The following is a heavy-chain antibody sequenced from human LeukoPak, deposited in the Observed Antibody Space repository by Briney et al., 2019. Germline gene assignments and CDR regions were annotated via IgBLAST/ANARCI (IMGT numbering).Heavy chain of an antibody. D-gene: IGHD5-24*01. CDR2: ISGSGDNT. V-gene: IGHV3-23*01. CDR1: GFTFSSYA. CDR3: AKSRTYGYNYIGY. Sequence: PWGSLRLSCAASGFTFSSYAMSWVRQAPGKGLEWVSGISGSGDNTYYADSVKGRFTISRDNSKNTLYVQVNSLGTEDTAAYYCAKSRTYGYNYIGYWGQGTLVTVSS. J-gene: IGHJ4*02.